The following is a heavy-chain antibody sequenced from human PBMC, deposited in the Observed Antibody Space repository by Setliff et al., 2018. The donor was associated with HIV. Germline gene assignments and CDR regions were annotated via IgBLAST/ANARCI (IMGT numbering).Heavy chain of an antibody. D-gene: IGHD3-22*01. V-gene: IGHV3-74*03. CDR2: INSDGTST. CDR3: ARDKRYGSSGRATGDF. J-gene: IGHJ4*02. Sequence: GGSLRLSCAASGFTFSPYWMHWVRQAPGKGLVWVSRINSDGTSTTYADSVKGRFTISRDNAKNTLYLQMNSLRAEDTAVYYCARDKRYGSSGRATGDFWGQGTLVTVSS. CDR1: GFTFSPYW.